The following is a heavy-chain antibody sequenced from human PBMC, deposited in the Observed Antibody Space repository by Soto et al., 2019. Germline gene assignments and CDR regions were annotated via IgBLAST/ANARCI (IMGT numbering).Heavy chain of an antibody. CDR2: IKQDGSEK. CDR1: GFTFSSYW. CDR3: ATSRTFDY. D-gene: IGHD6-13*01. V-gene: IGHV3-7*01. J-gene: IGHJ4*02. Sequence: PGGSLRLSCAASGFTFSSYWMSWVRQGPGKGLEWVANIKQDGSEKYYVDSVKGLFTISRDNAKNSLYLEMNSLRAEDTAVYYCATSRTFDYWGQGTLVTVSS.